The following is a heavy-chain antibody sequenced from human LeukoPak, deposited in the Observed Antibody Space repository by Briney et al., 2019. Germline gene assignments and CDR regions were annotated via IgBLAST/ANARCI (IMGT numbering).Heavy chain of an antibody. CDR2: ISAYNGNT. J-gene: IGHJ4*02. Sequence: ASVKVSCKASGYTFTGYYMHWVRQAPGQGLEWMGRISAYNGNTNYAQKLQGRVTMTTDTSTSTAYMELRSLRSDDTAVYYCARVRPTRLGYCSSTSCYRYDYWGQGTLVTVSS. CDR3: ARVRPTRLGYCSSTSCYRYDY. D-gene: IGHD2-2*01. V-gene: IGHV1-18*04. CDR1: GYTFTGYY.